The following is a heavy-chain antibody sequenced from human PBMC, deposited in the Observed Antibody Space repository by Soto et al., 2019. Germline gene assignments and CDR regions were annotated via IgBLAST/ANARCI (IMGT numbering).Heavy chain of an antibody. V-gene: IGHV4-30-2*01. Sequence: PSETISHTCFVSGGSLNTGGYSWRWVRQPPGKGLEWIGFIYQSGSTYYNPSLKSRVTMSLDRPKNQFSLKLSSVTAADTAVYYCARELLFYDSDGFSWDDAFDIWGQGTMVT. CDR1: GGSLNTGGYS. D-gene: IGHD3-22*01. J-gene: IGHJ3*02. CDR3: ARELLFYDSDGFSWDDAFDI. CDR2: IYQSGST.